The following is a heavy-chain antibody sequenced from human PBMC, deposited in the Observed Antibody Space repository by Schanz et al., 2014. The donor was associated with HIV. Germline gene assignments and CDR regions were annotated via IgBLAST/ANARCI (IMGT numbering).Heavy chain of an antibody. V-gene: IGHV3-30*02. Sequence: VQLLESGGGLVQPGGSLRLSCAASGFTFSSYGMSWVRQAPGKGLEWVAVIWYDGSKKYYADSVKGRVTISRDNSKNRVFLQMNSLRTEDTAVYYCAKSQKGASCCFPLDSWGQGTLVTVFS. CDR2: IWYDGSKK. J-gene: IGHJ4*02. CDR1: GFTFSSYG. D-gene: IGHD2-2*01. CDR3: AKSQKGASCCFPLDS.